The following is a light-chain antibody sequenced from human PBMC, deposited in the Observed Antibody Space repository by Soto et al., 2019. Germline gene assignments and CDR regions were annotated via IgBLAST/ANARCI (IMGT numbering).Light chain of an antibody. J-gene: IGKJ1*01. CDR2: ATS. V-gene: IGKV3-20*01. CDR1: QSVDSTY. CDR3: QQYNTWPRT. Sequence: EIVLTQSPGTLSLSPGERATLSCRASQSVDSTYLAWYQQKPDQSPRLLIYATSTRAAGIPDRFSGSGSGTDFTLTISSLQSEDFAVYYCQQYNTWPRTFGQGTKVDIK.